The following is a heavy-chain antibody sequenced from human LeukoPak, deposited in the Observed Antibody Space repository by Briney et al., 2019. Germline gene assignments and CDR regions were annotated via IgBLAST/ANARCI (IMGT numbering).Heavy chain of an antibody. D-gene: IGHD1-26*01. CDR3: ARARGVGATTLVAY. Sequence: SETLSLTCAVYGGSFSGYYWSWIRQPPGKGLEWIGEINHSGSTNYNPSLKSRVTISVDTSKNQFSLKLSSVTAADTAVYYCARARGVGATTLVAYWGQGTLVTVSS. V-gene: IGHV4-34*01. CDR2: INHSGST. CDR1: GGSFSGYY. J-gene: IGHJ4*02.